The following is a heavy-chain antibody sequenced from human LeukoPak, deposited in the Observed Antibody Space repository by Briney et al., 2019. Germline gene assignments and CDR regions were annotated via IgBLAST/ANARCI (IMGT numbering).Heavy chain of an antibody. J-gene: IGHJ6*02. Sequence: ASVKVSCKASGYTFTGYYMNWVRQAPGQGLEWMGRINPNSGGTKYAQKFQGRVTMTRDTSINTAYMELSRLRSDDTAVYYCAREDSNPKGYYYYGMDVWGQGTTVTVSS. CDR3: AREDSNPKGYYYYGMDV. V-gene: IGHV1-2*06. CDR2: INPNSGGT. D-gene: IGHD4-11*01. CDR1: GYTFTGYY.